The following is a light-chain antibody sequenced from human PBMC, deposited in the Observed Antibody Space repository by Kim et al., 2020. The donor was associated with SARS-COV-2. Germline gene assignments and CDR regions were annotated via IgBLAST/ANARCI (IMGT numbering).Light chain of an antibody. J-gene: IGKJ1*01. CDR1: QRILYGSDNKNY. CDR3: QQYYSTPPT. CDR2: WSS. V-gene: IGKV4-1*01. Sequence: RATINCKSRQRILYGSDNKNYLAWYQQKPGQPPRLLIYWSSTRESGVPDRFSGSGSETDFTLTISSLQAEDVAVYYCQQYYSTPPTFGQGTKLEI.